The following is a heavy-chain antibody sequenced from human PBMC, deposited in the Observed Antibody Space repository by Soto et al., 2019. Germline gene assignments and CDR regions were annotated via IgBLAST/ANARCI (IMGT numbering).Heavy chain of an antibody. CDR3: ARAASAAGSRYFVY. D-gene: IGHD6-13*01. CDR1: GFTFSDYY. J-gene: IGHJ4*02. V-gene: IGHV3-11*06. Sequence: QVHLVESGGGLVKPGGSLRLSCAASGFTFSDYYVTWIRLAPGKGLEWLSYISSTSRHTDYADSVKGRFTISRDNANNSLFLQMDSLRVDDTAVYFCARAASAAGSRYFVYWGQGALVTVSS. CDR2: ISSTSRHT.